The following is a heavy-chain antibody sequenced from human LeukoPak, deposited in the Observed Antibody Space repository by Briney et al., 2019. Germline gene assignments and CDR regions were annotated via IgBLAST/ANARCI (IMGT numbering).Heavy chain of an antibody. D-gene: IGHD4-11*01. V-gene: IGHV3-74*01. J-gene: IGHJ5*02. CDR2: TDSDGGIT. Sequence: GGSLRLSCVASGFTFSAYWMHWVRLAPGKGLAWVSHTDSDGGITTYADSVKGRSTISRDNAKNTLYLQMNSLRTEDTAVYYCARDNSEKFDLWGQGTLVTVSS. CDR3: ARDNSEKFDL. CDR1: GFTFSAYW.